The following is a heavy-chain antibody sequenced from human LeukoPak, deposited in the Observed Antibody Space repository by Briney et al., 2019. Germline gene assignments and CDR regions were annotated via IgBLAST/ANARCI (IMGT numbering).Heavy chain of an antibody. J-gene: IGHJ5*02. CDR2: INHSGST. CDR1: GGSFSGYY. D-gene: IGHD5-24*01. V-gene: IGHV4-34*01. CDR3: ARDGRWLSTT. Sequence: SETLSLTCAVYGGSFSGYYWSWIRQPPGKGLEWIGEINHSGSTNYNPSLKSRVTISVDTSKNQFSLKLSSVTAADTAVYYCARDGRWLSTTWGQGTLVTVSS.